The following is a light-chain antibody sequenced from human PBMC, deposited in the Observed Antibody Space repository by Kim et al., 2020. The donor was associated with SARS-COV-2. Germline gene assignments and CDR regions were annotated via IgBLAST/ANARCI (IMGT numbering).Light chain of an antibody. CDR2: DAS. CDR1: QSVSSY. J-gene: IGKJ4*01. Sequence: EIVLTQSPATLSLSPGERATLSCRASQSVSSYLAWYQQKPGQAPRLLIYDASNRATGIPARFSGSGSGTDFALTISSRGPEDFAVYYCQQRSNCRPNLTFGGGTKVDIK. CDR3: QQRSNCRPNLT. V-gene: IGKV3-11*01.